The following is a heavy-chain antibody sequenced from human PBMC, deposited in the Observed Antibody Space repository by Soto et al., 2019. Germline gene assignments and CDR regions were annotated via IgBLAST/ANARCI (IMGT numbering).Heavy chain of an antibody. CDR3: ARDSSGFHWYFDL. CDR1: GDSVSSATAT. D-gene: IGHD6-19*01. Sequence: QVQLQQSGPGLVKPSQTLSLICAISGDSVSSATATWSWIRQSPSRGLEWLGRTYYRSKWYNDYAGSLKSRIAIPPDTSTNQLSLQLSSVTPEDTAVYFCARDSSGFHWYFDLWGRGTLVTVSS. CDR2: TYYRSKWYN. V-gene: IGHV6-1*02. J-gene: IGHJ2*01.